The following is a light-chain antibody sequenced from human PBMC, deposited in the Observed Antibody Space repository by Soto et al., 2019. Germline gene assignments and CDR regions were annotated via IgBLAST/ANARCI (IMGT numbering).Light chain of an antibody. Sequence: EIVLTQSPGTLSLSPGERATLSCRASQSVSSSYLSWHQQKPGQSPRRLIYGASSRAIGIPDRFSGSGSGMDFRLCISSLGREDFAVYYCQQYGSSPWTFGQGTKGEIK. CDR3: QQYGSSPWT. J-gene: IGKJ1*01. V-gene: IGKV3-20*01. CDR2: GAS. CDR1: QSVSSSY.